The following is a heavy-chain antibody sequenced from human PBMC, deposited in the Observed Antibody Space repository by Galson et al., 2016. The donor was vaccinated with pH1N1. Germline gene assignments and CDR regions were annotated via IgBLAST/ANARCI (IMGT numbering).Heavy chain of an antibody. CDR1: GFSINSSGMG. J-gene: IGHJ3*01. CDR2: IYWDDDK. V-gene: IGHV2-5*08. CDR3: AHREVMITNAFDF. D-gene: IGHD3-10*01. Sequence: PALVKPTQTLTLTCTFSGFSINSSGMGVGWIRQPPGQDLEWLAVIYWDDDKRYSLSLKSRLTISKDTSKNQVVLTMTNMDPVDTGTYYCAHREVMITNAFDFWGRGTMVTVSS.